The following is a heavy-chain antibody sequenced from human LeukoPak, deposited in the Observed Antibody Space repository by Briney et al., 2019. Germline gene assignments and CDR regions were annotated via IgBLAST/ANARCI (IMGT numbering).Heavy chain of an antibody. CDR2: IFPIFGTA. CDR3: AREVGGTGTTPEDPDYYYYMDV. CDR1: GGTFSSYA. V-gene: IGHV1-69*13. J-gene: IGHJ6*03. Sequence: SVKVSCKASGGTFSSYAISWVRQAPGQGLEWMGGIFPIFGTANYAQKFQGRVTITADESTSTAYMELSSLRSEDTAVYYCAREVGGTGTTPEDPDYYYYMDVWGKGTTVTVSS. D-gene: IGHD1-7*01.